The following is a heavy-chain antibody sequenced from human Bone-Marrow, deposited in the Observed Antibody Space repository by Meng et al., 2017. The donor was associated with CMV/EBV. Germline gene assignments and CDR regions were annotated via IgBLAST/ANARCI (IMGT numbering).Heavy chain of an antibody. CDR1: GFTFSSYA. CDR3: ARDSYYDSSGYYDAYDI. CDR2: ISYDGSNK. V-gene: IGHV3-30-3*01. J-gene: IGHJ3*02. D-gene: IGHD3-22*01. Sequence: GESLKISCASSGFTFSSYAMHWVRKAPGKGLEWVAVISYDGSNKYYADSVKGRFTISRDNAKNTLYLQMNSLRAEDTAMYYCARDSYYDSSGYYDAYDIWGQGTMVTVSS.